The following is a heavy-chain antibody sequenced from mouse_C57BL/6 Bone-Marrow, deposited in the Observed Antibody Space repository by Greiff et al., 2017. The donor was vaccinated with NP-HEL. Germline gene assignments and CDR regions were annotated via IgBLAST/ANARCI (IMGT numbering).Heavy chain of an antibody. V-gene: IGHV14-4*01. CDR1: GFNIKDDY. D-gene: IGHD1-1*01. J-gene: IGHJ4*01. CDR3: TTGGSSPYAMDY. Sequence: VQLQQSGAELVRPGASVKLSCTVSGFNIKDDYMHWVKQRPEQGLEWIGWIDPENGDTEYASKFQGKATITDDTSSNTAYLQLSRLTSEDTAVYYCTTGGSSPYAMDYWGQGPSVTVSS. CDR2: IDPENGDT.